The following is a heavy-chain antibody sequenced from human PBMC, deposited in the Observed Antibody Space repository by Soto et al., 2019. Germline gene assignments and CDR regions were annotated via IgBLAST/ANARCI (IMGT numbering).Heavy chain of an antibody. CDR2: ISSSGTT. Sequence: PSETLSLTCTVSGGSISGTNYYLTWIRQPPGKGLQWVASISSSGTTSSNPSLKSRLTISVDASKIQFSLWLSSVTAADTAVYYCARVPDYWGQGTLVTVSS. CDR3: ARVPDY. J-gene: IGHJ4*02. V-gene: IGHV4-39*07. CDR1: GGSISGTNYY.